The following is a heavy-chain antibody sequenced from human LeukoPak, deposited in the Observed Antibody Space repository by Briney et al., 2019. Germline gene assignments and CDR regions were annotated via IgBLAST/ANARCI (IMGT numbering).Heavy chain of an antibody. CDR2: MSSGGTYI. D-gene: IGHD1-26*01. J-gene: IGHJ4*02. CDR3: ARGRPTGSSRRFIVQ. Sequence: GGSLRLSCAASGFTFSSYAMSWVRQAPGKGLEWVSSMSSGGTYIYYADSVRGRFTISRDNAKDSLFLLMNSLRVEDTAVYYCARGRPTGSSRRFIVQWGQGTLVSVSS. V-gene: IGHV3-21*06. CDR1: GFTFSSYA.